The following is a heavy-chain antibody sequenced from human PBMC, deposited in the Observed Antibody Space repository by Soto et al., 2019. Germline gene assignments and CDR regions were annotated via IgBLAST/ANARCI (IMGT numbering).Heavy chain of an antibody. CDR1: GGTISTGGYT. D-gene: IGHD3-16*01. CDR3: ARTWGSTNDY. Sequence: SETLSLTCDVSGGTISTGGYTCAWIRQPPGKALEWIGHTYHSGNPYYNPSLKSRVIISVDRSKNQFSLKVRSVTAADTAVYYCARTWGSTNDYWGRGTLVTVSS. J-gene: IGHJ4*02. CDR2: TYHSGNP. V-gene: IGHV4-30-2*01.